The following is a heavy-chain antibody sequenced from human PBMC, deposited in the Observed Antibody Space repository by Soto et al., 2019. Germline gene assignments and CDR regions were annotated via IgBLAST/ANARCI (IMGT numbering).Heavy chain of an antibody. D-gene: IGHD3-16*01. V-gene: IGHV3-30*19. CDR3: ARWGTTGGLDV. CDR1: GFTFRSYV. Sequence: QVHLVESGGGVVQPGTSLRLSCVGSGFTFRSYVIHWVRQAPGKGLEWVALTSYDRSNKYYDDSVKGRFTISRDNSRNTVDLQMDSLRHEDTALYYCARWGTTGGLDVWGQGTLVSVSS. CDR2: TSYDRSNK. J-gene: IGHJ4*02.